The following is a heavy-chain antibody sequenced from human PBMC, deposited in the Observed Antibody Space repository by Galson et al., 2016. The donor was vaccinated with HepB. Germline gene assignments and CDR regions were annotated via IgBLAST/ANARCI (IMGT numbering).Heavy chain of an antibody. CDR3: ARATPPYSWNDGEGYDVDS. J-gene: IGHJ5*01. D-gene: IGHD1-1*01. Sequence: SLRLSCAASGFTFDDYAMHWLRQGPGKGLEWVSGISWNSGRICYADSVKGRFTISRENAKNSLYLQMNSLRPEDTALYYCARATPPYSWNDGEGYDVDSWGQGILVTVSS. CDR1: GFTFDDYA. CDR2: ISWNSGRI. V-gene: IGHV3-9*01.